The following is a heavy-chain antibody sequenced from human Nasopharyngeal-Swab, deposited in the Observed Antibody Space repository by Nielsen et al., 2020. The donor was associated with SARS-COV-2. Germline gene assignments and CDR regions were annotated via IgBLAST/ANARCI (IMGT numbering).Heavy chain of an antibody. CDR2: INHSGST. D-gene: IGHD3-9*01. J-gene: IGHJ4*02. CDR3: ARGRYYDILTGYYYFDY. CDR1: GGSFSGYY. V-gene: IGHV4-34*01. Sequence: GSLRLSCAVYGGSFSGYYWSLIRQPPGKGLEWIGEINHSGSTNYNPSLKSRVTISVDTSKNQFSLKLSSVTAADTAVYYCARGRYYDILTGYYYFDYWGQGTLVTVSS.